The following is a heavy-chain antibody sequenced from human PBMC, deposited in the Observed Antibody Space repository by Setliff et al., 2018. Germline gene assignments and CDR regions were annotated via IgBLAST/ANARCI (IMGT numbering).Heavy chain of an antibody. CDR3: ARKRFYYYYYYMDV. CDR1: GGSISSSSYY. V-gene: IGHV4-39*07. J-gene: IGHJ6*03. Sequence: SETLSLTCTVSGGSISSSSYYWGWIRQPPGKGLEWIGSIYYSGSTYYNPSLKSRVTISVDTSKNQFSLKLSSVIAADTAVYYCARKRFYYYYYYMDVWGKGTTVTVSS. CDR2: IYYSGST.